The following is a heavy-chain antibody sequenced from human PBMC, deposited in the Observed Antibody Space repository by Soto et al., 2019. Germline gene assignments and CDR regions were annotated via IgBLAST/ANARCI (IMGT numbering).Heavy chain of an antibody. CDR1: GFKFSSYE. J-gene: IGHJ4*02. Sequence: EVQLEESGGGLVQPGGYLRLACAGSGFKFSSYEMNWVRQAPGRGLEWLSFILHSGDIIYYADSVKGRFTISRDNAKNLLYLHMNTLRVEDTAIYYCATRLSVSYGPLFAQWGQGTLVTVSS. CDR3: ATRLSVSYGPLFAQ. CDR2: ILHSGDII. V-gene: IGHV3-48*03. D-gene: IGHD3-16*01.